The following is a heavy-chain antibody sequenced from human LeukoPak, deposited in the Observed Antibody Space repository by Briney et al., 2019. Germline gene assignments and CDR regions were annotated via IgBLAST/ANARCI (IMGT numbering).Heavy chain of an antibody. V-gene: IGHV1-69*05. D-gene: IGHD1-14*01. Sequence: GASVKVSCKASGGTFSSYAISWVRHAPGQGLEWMGGIIPIFGTANYAQKFQGRVTITTDESTSTAYMELSSLRSEDTAVYYCARGLWGSVVSGNNYYYYYYMDVWGKGTTVTVSS. CDR1: GGTFSSYA. J-gene: IGHJ6*03. CDR3: ARGLWGSVVSGNNYYYYYYMDV. CDR2: IIPIFGTA.